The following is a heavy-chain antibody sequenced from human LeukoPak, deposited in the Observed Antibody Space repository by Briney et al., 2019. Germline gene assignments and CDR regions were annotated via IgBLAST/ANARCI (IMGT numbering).Heavy chain of an antibody. CDR3: ARVRYCSTNRCYDREFDN. CDR2: IYYSGNT. D-gene: IGHD2-2*01. J-gene: IGHJ4*02. V-gene: IGHV4-59*01. CDR1: GGSISNYY. Sequence: SETLSLTCTVSGGSISNYYWSWIRQPPGKGLEWIGYIYYSGNTNYNPSLKSRVTISVDTSKNQFSLRLNSVTAADTAVYYCARVRYCSTNRCYDREFDNWGQGTLVTVSS.